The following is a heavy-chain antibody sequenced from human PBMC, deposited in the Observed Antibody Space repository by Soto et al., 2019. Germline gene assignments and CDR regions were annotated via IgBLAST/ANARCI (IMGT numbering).Heavy chain of an antibody. J-gene: IGHJ4*02. CDR1: AGSVTSGTYY. D-gene: IGHD3-9*01. Sequence: SETLSLTCSVSAGSVTSGTYYWIWIRQPPGKGLEWIGSIYYTGTINYNPSLKSRATVSVDTSKNQFSLKLTSVTAADTAVYYCARHKRHYYDILTGYYYFDYWGQGTLVTVSS. CDR2: IYYTGTI. CDR3: ARHKRHYYDILTGYYYFDY. V-gene: IGHV4-61*01.